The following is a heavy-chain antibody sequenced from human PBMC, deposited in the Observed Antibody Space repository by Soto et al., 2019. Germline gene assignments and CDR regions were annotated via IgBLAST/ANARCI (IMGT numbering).Heavy chain of an antibody. CDR3: ARDQDVSNYHGMDV. V-gene: IGHV1-69*12. CDR2: IIPIFGTA. Sequence: QVQLVQSGAEVKKPGSSVKVSCKASGGTFSSYAISWVRQAPGQGLEWMGGIIPIFGTANYAQKFQGRVTIXAXEXXSTAYMELSSVRSEDTAVYYCARDQDVSNYHGMDVWGQGTTVTVSS. CDR1: GGTFSSYA. J-gene: IGHJ6*02. D-gene: IGHD3-22*01.